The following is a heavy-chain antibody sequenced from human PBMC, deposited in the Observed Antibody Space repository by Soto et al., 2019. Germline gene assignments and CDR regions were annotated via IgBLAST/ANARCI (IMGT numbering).Heavy chain of an antibody. CDR3: ARGEQWELPVGWYYYGMDV. D-gene: IGHD6-19*01. CDR1: GFTFSSYS. V-gene: IGHV3-21*01. Sequence: EVQLVESGGGLVKPGGSLRLSCAASGFTFSSYSMNWVRQAPGKGLEWVSSISSSSSYIYYADSVKGRFTISRDNAKNSLYLQMNSLRAEDTAVYYCARGEQWELPVGWYYYGMDVWGQGTTVTVSS. J-gene: IGHJ6*02. CDR2: ISSSSSYI.